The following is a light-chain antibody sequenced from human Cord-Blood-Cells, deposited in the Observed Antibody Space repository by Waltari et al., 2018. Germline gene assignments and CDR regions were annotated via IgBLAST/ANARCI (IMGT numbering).Light chain of an antibody. V-gene: IGLV2-11*01. CDR2: AVS. CDR1: SSDVGGYNY. CDR3: CSYAGSYTYVV. Sequence: QSALTQPRSVSGSPGQSVTISCTATSSDVGGYNYVSWYQQHPGKAPKLTIYAVSKRPSGVPDRFSGATSGNTASLTISGLQAEEEADYYCCSYAGSYTYVVFGGGTKLTVL. J-gene: IGLJ2*01.